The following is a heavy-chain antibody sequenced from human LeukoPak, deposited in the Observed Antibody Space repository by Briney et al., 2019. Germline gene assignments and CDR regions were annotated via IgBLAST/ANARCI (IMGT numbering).Heavy chain of an antibody. CDR3: ERAGNLSCDY. CDR1: GGSISSSSYY. J-gene: IGHJ4*02. D-gene: IGHD4-23*01. Sequence: SETLSLTCTVSGGSISSSSYYWGWIRQPPGKGLEWIGSIYYSGSTYYNPSLKSRVTISVDTSKNQFSLKLSSVTAAGTVVYYWERAGNLSCDYGGQGTRVTVSS. CDR2: IYYSGST. V-gene: IGHV4-39*07.